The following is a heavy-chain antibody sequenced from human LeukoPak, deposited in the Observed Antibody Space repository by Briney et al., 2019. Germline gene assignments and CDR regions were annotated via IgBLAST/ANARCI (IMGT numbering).Heavy chain of an antibody. J-gene: IGHJ4*02. CDR1: GHTFTSYA. CDR2: INAGNGNT. V-gene: IGHV1-3*01. Sequence: ASVKVSCKASGHTFTSYAMHWVRQAPGQRLEWMGWINAGNGNTKYSQKFQGRVTITRDTSASTAYMELSSLRSEDTAVYYCARDKSGYYFDYWGQGTLVTVSS. D-gene: IGHD1-26*01. CDR3: ARDKSGYYFDY.